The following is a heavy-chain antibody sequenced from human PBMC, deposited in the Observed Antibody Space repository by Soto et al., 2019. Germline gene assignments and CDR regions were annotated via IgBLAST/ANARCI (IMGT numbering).Heavy chain of an antibody. CDR1: GGSISSYY. Sequence: SETLSLTCTLSGGSISSYYWSWIRQPPGKGLEWIGYIYYSGSTNYNPSLKSRVTISVDTSKNQFSLKLSSVTAADTAVYYCARAQVYSGYGDDSDNKSTPFDYWGQGTLVTVSS. CDR2: IYYSGST. CDR3: ARAQVYSGYGDDSDNKSTPFDY. V-gene: IGHV4-59*01. D-gene: IGHD5-12*01. J-gene: IGHJ4*02.